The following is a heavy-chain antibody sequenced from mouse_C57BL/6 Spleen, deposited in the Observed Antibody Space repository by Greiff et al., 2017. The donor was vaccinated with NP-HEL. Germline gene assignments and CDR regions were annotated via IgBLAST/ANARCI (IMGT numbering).Heavy chain of an antibody. J-gene: IGHJ1*03. CDR3: ARRYYGSSYLYFDV. D-gene: IGHD1-1*01. V-gene: IGHV5-12*01. Sequence: EVKLQESGGGLVQPGGSLKLSCAASGFTFSDYYMYWVRQTPEKRLEWVAYISNGGGSTYYPDTVKGRFTLSRDNSTHTLSLPMSRMKTEDTAMYYCARRYYGSSYLYFDVWGTGTTVTVSS. CDR1: GFTFSDYY. CDR2: ISNGGGST.